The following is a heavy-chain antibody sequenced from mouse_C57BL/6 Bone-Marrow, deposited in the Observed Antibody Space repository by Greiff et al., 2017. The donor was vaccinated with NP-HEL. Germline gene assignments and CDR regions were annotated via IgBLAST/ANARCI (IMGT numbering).Heavy chain of an antibody. D-gene: IGHD1-1*01. V-gene: IGHV1-85*01. CDR3: ARGGYYGSSVHFDY. Sequence: QVQLQQSGPELVKPGASVKLSCKASGYTFTSYDINWVKQRPGQGLEWIGWIYPRDGSTKYTEKFKGKATLTVDTSSSTAYMELHSLTSEDSAVYFGARGGYYGSSVHFDYWGQGTTLTVSS. J-gene: IGHJ2*01. CDR2: IYPRDGST. CDR1: GYTFTSYD.